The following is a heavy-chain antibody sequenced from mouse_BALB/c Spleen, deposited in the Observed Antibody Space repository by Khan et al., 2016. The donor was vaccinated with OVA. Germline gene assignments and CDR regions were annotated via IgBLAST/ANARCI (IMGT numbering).Heavy chain of an antibody. D-gene: IGHD2-4*01. CDR3: ARSLITSWFAY. V-gene: IGHV1S130*01. CDR1: GYTFTSSW. J-gene: IGHJ3*01. Sequence: QVQLQQPGSVLVRPGASVKLSCKASGYTFTSSWMHWAKQRPGQGLEWIGEIYPNSGNTNYNEKLKGKATLTVDSSSSTAYVDLSSLPSEDSAVFYCARSLITSWFAYWGRGALVTVSA. CDR2: IYPNSGNT.